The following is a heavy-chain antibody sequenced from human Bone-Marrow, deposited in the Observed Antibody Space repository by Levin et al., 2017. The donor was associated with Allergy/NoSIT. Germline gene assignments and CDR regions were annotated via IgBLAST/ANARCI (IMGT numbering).Heavy chain of an antibody. CDR2: ISYDGSNK. CDR3: AKDPFRCSGGSCYPDY. D-gene: IGHD2-15*01. CDR1: GFTFSSYG. J-gene: IGHJ4*02. Sequence: GESLKISCAASGFTFSSYGMHWVRQAPGKGLEWVAVISYDGSNKYYADSVKGRFTISRDNSKNTLYLQMNSLRAEDTAVYYCAKDPFRCSGGSCYPDYWGQGTLVTVSS. V-gene: IGHV3-30*18.